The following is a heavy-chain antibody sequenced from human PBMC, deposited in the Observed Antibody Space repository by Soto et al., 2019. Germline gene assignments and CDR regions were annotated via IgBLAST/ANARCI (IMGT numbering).Heavy chain of an antibody. V-gene: IGHV4-31*03. CDR3: ATGVLY. J-gene: IGHJ4*02. CDR1: GGSISSGGYF. D-gene: IGHD1-1*01. CDR2: IFYSGTT. Sequence: QVQLQESGPGLVKPSQTLSLTCTVSGGSISSGGYFWSWIRQPPGKGLEWIGNIFYSGTTYYNPSLKRRVTISVDTSKNQVSLKLSSVTAAGPAVYVRATGVLYWGQGTLVTVSS.